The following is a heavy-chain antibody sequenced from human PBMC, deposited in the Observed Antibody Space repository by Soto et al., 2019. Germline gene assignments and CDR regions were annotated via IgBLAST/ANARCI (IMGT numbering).Heavy chain of an antibody. CDR1: GFTFSSYW. J-gene: IGHJ6*02. CDR2: IKQDGSEK. CDR3: AREGWEAVAGTDGMDV. D-gene: IGHD6-19*01. Sequence: EVPLVESGGGLVQPGGSLRLSCAASGFTFSSYWMSWVRQAPGKGLEWVANIKQDGSEKYYVDSVKGRFTISRDNAKNSLYLQMNSLRAEDTAVYYCAREGWEAVAGTDGMDVWGQGTTVTVSS. V-gene: IGHV3-7*01.